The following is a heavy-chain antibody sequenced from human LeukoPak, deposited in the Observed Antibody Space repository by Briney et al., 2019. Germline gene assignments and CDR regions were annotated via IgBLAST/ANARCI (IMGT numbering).Heavy chain of an antibody. CDR2: IFNTGNT. V-gene: IGHV4-59*11. D-gene: IGHD3-10*01. CDR3: ASRPADTTWYGVFDY. CDR1: GGSINSHY. J-gene: IGHJ4*02. Sequence: PSETLSLTCSVPGGSINSHYWSWIRQPPGKRLEWIGYIFNTGNTNYNPSLASRVTMSVDTFRAQFFLRLSPVTAADTAIYYCASRPADTTWYGVFDYWSQGTLVTVSS.